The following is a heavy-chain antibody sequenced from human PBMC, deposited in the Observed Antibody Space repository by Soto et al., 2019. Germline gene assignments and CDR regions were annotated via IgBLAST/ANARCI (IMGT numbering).Heavy chain of an antibody. CDR3: ARSSGRRHVFTIDYGLDV. D-gene: IGHD3-3*01. CDR1: GFSVGDNY. J-gene: IGHJ6*02. V-gene: IGHV3-11*06. Sequence: QVQLVESGGGLVEPGGSLRLSCAASGFSVGDNYMTWIRQAPGMGLEWLSYSSSSGGYTNYADSVKGRFTISRDNAKNSLYLQMDSLRAEDTAVYFCARSSGRRHVFTIDYGLDVWGQGTTVTVSS. CDR2: SSSSGGYT.